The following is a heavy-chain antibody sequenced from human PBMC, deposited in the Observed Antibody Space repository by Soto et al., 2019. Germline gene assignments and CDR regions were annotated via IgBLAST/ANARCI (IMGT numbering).Heavy chain of an antibody. Sequence: QLQLQESGPGLVKPSETLSLTCTVSGGSISSSSYYWGWIRQPPGKGLEWIGSIYYSGSTYSNPSRKGRGTISVDTSKNQFCLKLSSVTAADAAVYYCARVIVVVGAASPQPYMDVWGKGTTVTVSS. V-gene: IGHV4-39*01. CDR1: GGSISSSSYY. D-gene: IGHD2-15*01. J-gene: IGHJ6*03. CDR2: IYYSGST. CDR3: ARVIVVVGAASPQPYMDV.